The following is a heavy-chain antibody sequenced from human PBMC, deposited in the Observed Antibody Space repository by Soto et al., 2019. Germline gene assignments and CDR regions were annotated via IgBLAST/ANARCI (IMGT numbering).Heavy chain of an antibody. CDR3: AYPGDSGFDPNFDS. D-gene: IGHD5-12*01. CDR2: ISASTITS. CDR1: GFTFRKYA. V-gene: IGHV3-23*01. J-gene: IGHJ4*02. Sequence: EVQLLESGGGLVQPGESLRLSCAASGFTFRKYAMSWVRQAPGKGLGWVSAISASTITSYYADSVKGRFTISRDNSAYSLYLQMNGLRAEDSAIYYGAYPGDSGFDPNFDSWGQGTMVTVSS.